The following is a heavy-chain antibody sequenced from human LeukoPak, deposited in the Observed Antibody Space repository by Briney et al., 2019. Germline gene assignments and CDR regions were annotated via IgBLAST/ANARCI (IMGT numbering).Heavy chain of an antibody. CDR1: GDSISSGNYY. J-gene: IGHJ4*02. V-gene: IGHV4-39*01. CDR3: ARQGLSSSSSDY. D-gene: IGHD6-13*01. Sequence: SETLSLTCTVSGDSISSGNYYWGWIRQPPGKGLEWIGSIYYNGRAYYNPSLKGRITISVDTSKNQFSLKLSSVTAADTAVYYCARQGLSSSSSDYWGQGTLVTVSS. CDR2: IYYNGRA.